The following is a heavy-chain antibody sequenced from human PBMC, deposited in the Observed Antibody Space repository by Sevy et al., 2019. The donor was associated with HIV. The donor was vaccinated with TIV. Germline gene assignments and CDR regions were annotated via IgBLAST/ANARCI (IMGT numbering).Heavy chain of an antibody. CDR2: INGRGGST. V-gene: IGHV3-23*01. D-gene: IGHD6-6*01. Sequence: GGSLRLSCAASGFASGFTFSSFAMSWVRQLPGKGLEWVSTINGRGGSTYYADPVKGRFTLSRHNSNNARFLQMDSLPTEDTALSYCARPTPRIAPSSAAFFDSWGHGTLVTVSS. CDR3: ARPTPRIAPSSAAFFDS. CDR1: GFTFSSFA. J-gene: IGHJ4*01.